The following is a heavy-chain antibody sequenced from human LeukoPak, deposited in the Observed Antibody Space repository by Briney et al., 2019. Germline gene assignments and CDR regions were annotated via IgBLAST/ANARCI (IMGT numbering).Heavy chain of an antibody. CDR2: INHSGST. V-gene: IGHV4-34*01. Sequence: PSETLSLTCAVYGGSFSGYYWSWIRQPPGKGLEWIGEINHSGSTNYNPSLKSRVTISVDTSKNQFSLRLTSVTAADTAVYYCVRTNPWDLTYYFDYWGQGTLVTVSS. CDR3: VRTNPWDLTYYFDY. CDR1: GGSFSGYY. D-gene: IGHD1-14*01. J-gene: IGHJ4*02.